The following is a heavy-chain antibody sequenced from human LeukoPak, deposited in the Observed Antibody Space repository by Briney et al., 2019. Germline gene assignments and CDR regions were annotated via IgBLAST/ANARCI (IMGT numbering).Heavy chain of an antibody. CDR1: GGTFSNYA. Sequence: SVKVSCKASGGTFSNYAVSWVQQAPGQGLEWMGGIIPIFAAADYPQKFQGRVTITTDESRTTAYLELRNLRSEDTAVYYCATGEVTYYSRWGFEIWGQGTMVTVSS. V-gene: IGHV1-69*05. CDR2: IIPIFAAA. J-gene: IGHJ3*02. CDR3: ATGEVTYYSRWGFEI. D-gene: IGHD3-16*01.